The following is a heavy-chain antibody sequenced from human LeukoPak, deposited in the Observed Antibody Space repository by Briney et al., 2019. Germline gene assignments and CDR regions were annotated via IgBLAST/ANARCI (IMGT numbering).Heavy chain of an antibody. J-gene: IGHJ4*02. CDR2: IYYSGST. D-gene: IGHD5-24*01. CDR3: ARARDGYTLGDY. V-gene: IGHV4-31*03. Sequence: KPSQTLSLTCTVSGGSISSGGYYWSWIRQHPGKGLEWIGYIYYSGSTYYNLSLKSRVTISVDTSKNQFSLKLSSVTAADTAVYYCARARDGYTLGDYWGQGTLVTVSS. CDR1: GGSISSGGYY.